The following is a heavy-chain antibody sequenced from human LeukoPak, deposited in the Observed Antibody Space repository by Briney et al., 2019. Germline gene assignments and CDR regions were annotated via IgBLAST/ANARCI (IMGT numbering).Heavy chain of an antibody. CDR1: GFIFSDYW. CDR2: IKTDGSTT. CDR3: VRVGTGRYWIDS. J-gene: IGHJ5*01. V-gene: IGHV3-74*01. D-gene: IGHD1-14*01. Sequence: GGSLRLSCAASGFIFSDYWMHWVRHAPGKGLVWVSRIKTDGSTTSYADSVRGRFTISRDNARNTLYLQMNSLTVEDTAVYHCVRVGTGRYWIDSWGQGTQVTVSS.